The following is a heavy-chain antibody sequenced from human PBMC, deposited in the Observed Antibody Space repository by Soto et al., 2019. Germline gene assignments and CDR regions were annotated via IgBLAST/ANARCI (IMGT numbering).Heavy chain of an antibody. J-gene: IGHJ3*02. CDR1: GGSISSSNW. D-gene: IGHD3-9*01. CDR3: ARGEDCDILNDDAGADFDI. V-gene: IGHV4-4*02. Sequence: SETLSLTCAVSGGSISSSNWWTWVRQPPGKGLEWIGEIYHSGSTNYNPSLKSRVIISLDRSKSQFSLNLSSVTAADTAVYYCARGEDCDILNDDAGADFDIWGKGTMV. CDR2: IYHSGST.